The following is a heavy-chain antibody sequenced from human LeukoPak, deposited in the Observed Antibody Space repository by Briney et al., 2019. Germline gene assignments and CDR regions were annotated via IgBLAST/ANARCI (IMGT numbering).Heavy chain of an antibody. Sequence: SETLSLTCTVSGGSISSYYWSWIRQPPGKGLEWIGYIYYSGGTNYNPSLKSRVTISVDTSKNQFSLKLSSVTAADTAVYYCARSYDILTGYFHYGMDVWGQGTTVTVSS. CDR3: ARSYDILTGYFHYGMDV. V-gene: IGHV4-59*08. J-gene: IGHJ6*02. CDR2: IYYSGGT. CDR1: GGSISSYY. D-gene: IGHD3-9*01.